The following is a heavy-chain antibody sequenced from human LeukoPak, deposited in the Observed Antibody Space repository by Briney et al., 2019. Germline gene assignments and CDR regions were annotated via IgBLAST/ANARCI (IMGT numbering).Heavy chain of an antibody. CDR2: IHTNTGNP. CDR3: ARRPRDGYNPNYYYYYYMDV. D-gene: IGHD5-24*01. CDR1: VSTFTSYA. J-gene: IGHJ6*03. V-gene: IGHV7-4-1*02. Sequence: GASVKVSCKASVSTFTSYAMNWVRQAPGQGLEWMGWIHTNTGNPTYAQGFTGRFVFSLDTSVSTAYLQISSLKAEDTAVYYCARRPRDGYNPNYYYYYYMDVWGKGTTVTVSS.